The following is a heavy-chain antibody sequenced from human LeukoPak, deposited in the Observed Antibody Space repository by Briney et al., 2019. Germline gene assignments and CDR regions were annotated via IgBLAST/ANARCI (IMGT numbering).Heavy chain of an antibody. CDR1: GYTFTSYA. CDR3: AGMGTSGYELFDY. V-gene: IGHV1-3*01. CDR2: INAGNGNT. Sequence: ASVKVSCKASGYTFTSYAMHWVRQAPGQRLEWMGWINAGNGNTKYSQKFQGRVTITRDTSASTAYMELSSLRSEDTAVYYCAGMGTSGYELFDYWGQGTLVTVSS. D-gene: IGHD5-12*01. J-gene: IGHJ4*02.